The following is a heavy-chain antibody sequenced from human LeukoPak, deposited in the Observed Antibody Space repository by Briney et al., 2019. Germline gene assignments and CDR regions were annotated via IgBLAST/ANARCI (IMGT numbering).Heavy chain of an antibody. V-gene: IGHV3-53*01. CDR1: GFTVSSNY. CDR2: IYSGGDT. D-gene: IGHD5-12*01. Sequence: GGSLRLSCAASGFTVSSNYMSWVRQAPGKGLEWVSVIYSGGDTYYADSVKGRFTISRDNSKNTLYLQMNTLRAEDTAVYYCARAPGYSGYDPFDYWGQGTLVTASS. CDR3: ARAPGYSGYDPFDY. J-gene: IGHJ4*02.